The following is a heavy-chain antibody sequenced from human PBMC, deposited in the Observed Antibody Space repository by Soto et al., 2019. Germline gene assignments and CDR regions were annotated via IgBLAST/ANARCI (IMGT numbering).Heavy chain of an antibody. V-gene: IGHV4-34*01. CDR3: ARGFSGYSSSWYLMDYYYYYGMEV. J-gene: IGHJ6*02. D-gene: IGHD6-13*01. CDR1: GGSFSGYY. CDR2: INHSGST. Sequence: SETLSLTCAVYGGSFSGYYWSWIRQPPGKGLEWIGEINHSGSTNYNPSLKSRVTISVDTSKNQFSLKLSSVTAADTAVYYCARGFSGYSSSWYLMDYYYYYGMEVWGQGTTVTVYS.